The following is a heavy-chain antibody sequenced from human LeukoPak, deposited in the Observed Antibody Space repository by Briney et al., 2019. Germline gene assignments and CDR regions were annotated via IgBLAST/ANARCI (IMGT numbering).Heavy chain of an antibody. V-gene: IGHV1-8*01. CDR3: VRDGEGVAISVNYWFDP. J-gene: IGHJ5*02. D-gene: IGHD3-10*01. CDR2: MNPNNGNT. CDR1: GFTFTSYD. Sequence: ASVNVSCKASGFTFTSYDINWVRQASGQGLEWMGWMNPNNGNTGYAQKFQDRVTMTRDTSISTAYMELRGLRSEDTAVYYCVRDGEGVAISVNYWFDPWGQGTLVTVSS.